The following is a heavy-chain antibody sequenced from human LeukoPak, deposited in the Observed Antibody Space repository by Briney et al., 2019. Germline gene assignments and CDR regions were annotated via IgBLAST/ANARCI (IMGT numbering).Heavy chain of an antibody. CDR3: ARESTATLIVVLTGFDY. Sequence: PGGSLRLSCAASGFTFSSYAMHWVRQAPGKGLEWVAVISYDGSNKYYADSVKGRFTISRDNSKNTLYLQMNSLRAEDTAVYYCARESTATLIVVLTGFDYWGQGTLVTVSS. CDR1: GFTFSSYA. D-gene: IGHD3-22*01. J-gene: IGHJ4*02. V-gene: IGHV3-30-3*01. CDR2: ISYDGSNK.